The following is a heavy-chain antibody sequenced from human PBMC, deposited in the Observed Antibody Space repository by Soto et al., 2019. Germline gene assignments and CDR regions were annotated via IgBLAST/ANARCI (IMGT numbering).Heavy chain of an antibody. CDR1: GYSFTNYG. V-gene: IGHV1-18*01. CDR3: ARGKWLTSGWFDP. D-gene: IGHD6-19*01. Sequence: QVQLVQSGPEVKKPGASVRVSCRASGYSFTNYGITWVRQAPGQGLQWMGWMSGYNGNTNLAKTLQGRVTLTTDTSTSTAYMDLRSLRPDDPAVYFCARGKWLTSGWFDPWGQGTLVTVSS. CDR2: MSGYNGNT. J-gene: IGHJ5*02.